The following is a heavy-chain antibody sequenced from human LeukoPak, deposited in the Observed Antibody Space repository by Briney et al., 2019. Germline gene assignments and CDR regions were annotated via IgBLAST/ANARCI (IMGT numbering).Heavy chain of an antibody. J-gene: IGHJ4*02. CDR2: ISSSSSTI. Sequence: GGSLRLSCAASGFTFSSYSMNWVRQAPGKGLEWVSYISSSSSTIYYADSVKGRFTISRDNAKKSLYLQMNSLRAEDTAVYYCASFYGFDYWGQGTLVTVSS. V-gene: IGHV3-48*01. CDR1: GFTFSSYS. CDR3: ASFYGFDY. D-gene: IGHD2/OR15-2a*01.